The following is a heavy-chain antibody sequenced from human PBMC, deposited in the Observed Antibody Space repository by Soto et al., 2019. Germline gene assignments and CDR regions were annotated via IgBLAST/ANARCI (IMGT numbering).Heavy chain of an antibody. CDR2: IYWDDDK. V-gene: IGHV2-5*05. J-gene: IGHJ6*02. CDR1: GFSLSTSGVG. Sequence: QITLKESGPTLVKPTQTLTLTCTFSGFSLSTSGVGVGWIRQPPGKALEWLALIYWDDDKRYGPSLRSRLTISKDTSKNQVVLTMTNMDPVDTATYYCIQSRCGGDCLQSYASHYYYGMDVWGQGTTVTVSS. D-gene: IGHD2-21*02. CDR3: IQSRCGGDCLQSYASHYYYGMDV.